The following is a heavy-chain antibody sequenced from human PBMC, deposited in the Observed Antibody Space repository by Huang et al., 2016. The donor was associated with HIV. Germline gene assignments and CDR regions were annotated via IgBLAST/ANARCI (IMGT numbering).Heavy chain of an antibody. CDR1: GGSISSSSYY. D-gene: IGHD6-13*01. V-gene: IGHV4-39*01. CDR3: AAHGRIVGIPAAPLRFDP. CDR2: IYHGGTT. Sequence: QLQLQESGPGLVKPSETLSLTCTVSGGSISSSSYYWGWIRQPPGKGLEWIGSIYHGGTTYYNPPLKSRVTISVDTSRTQFSLKLSSVTAADTAVYYCAAHGRIVGIPAAPLRFDPWGQGTLVTVSS. J-gene: IGHJ5*02.